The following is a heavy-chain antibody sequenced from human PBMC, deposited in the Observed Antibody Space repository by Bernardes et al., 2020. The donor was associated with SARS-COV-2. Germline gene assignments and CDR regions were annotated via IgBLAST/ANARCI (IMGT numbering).Heavy chain of an antibody. D-gene: IGHD2-8*02. J-gene: IGHJ6*03. CDR3: ARIGLLGYYYYYMDV. V-gene: IGHV4-59*08. CDR1: GGSISSYY. CDR2: IYYSGST. Sequence: WETLSLTCTVSGGSISSYYWSWIRQPPGKGLEWIGYIYYSGSTNYNPSLKSRVTISVDTSKNQFSLKLSSVTAADTAVYYCARIGLLGYYYYYMDVWGKGTTVTVSS.